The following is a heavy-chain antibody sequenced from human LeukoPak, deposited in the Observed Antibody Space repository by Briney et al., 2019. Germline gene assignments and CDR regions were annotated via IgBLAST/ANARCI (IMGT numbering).Heavy chain of an antibody. V-gene: IGHV4-39*07. CDR3: LQGFLEGMDY. J-gene: IGHJ4*02. CDR1: GGSISSSSYY. CDR2: IYYSGST. Sequence: SETLSLTCTVSGGSISSSSYYWGWIRQPPGKGLEWIGSIYYSGSTYYNPSLKSRVTISVDTSKNQFSLKLSSVTAADTAVYYCLQGFLEGMDYWGQGTLVTVSS. D-gene: IGHD6-13*01.